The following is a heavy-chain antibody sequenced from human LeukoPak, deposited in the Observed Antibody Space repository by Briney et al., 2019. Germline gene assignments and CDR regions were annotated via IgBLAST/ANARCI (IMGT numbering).Heavy chain of an antibody. J-gene: IGHJ4*02. CDR3: AKDVGKWESLHFFDY. CDR2: ISGSGAST. Sequence: GGSLRLPCLTSGFTFSTNAMSWVRQAPGKGLEWISGISGSGASTYYADSVTGRFTISRDNSRNTLYLQMNSLRGDDTAVYYCAKDVGKWESLHFFDYWGQGTLVTVSS. CDR1: GFTFSTNA. D-gene: IGHD1-26*01. V-gene: IGHV3-23*01.